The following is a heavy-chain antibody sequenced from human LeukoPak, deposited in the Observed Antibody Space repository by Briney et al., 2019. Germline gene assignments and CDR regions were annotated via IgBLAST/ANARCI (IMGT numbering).Heavy chain of an antibody. J-gene: IGHJ5*02. Sequence: GESLKISCKVSGYGFTTYWIGWVRQMPGKGLEWMGIIYPDDSNTKYSPSFQGQVTISADRSNNTAYLQWSSLRASDTAIYYCVRQVTIFGVGEVDNWFDPWGQGTLVTVSS. CDR2: IYPDDSNT. CDR3: VRQVTIFGVGEVDNWFDP. CDR1: GYGFTTYW. V-gene: IGHV5-51*01. D-gene: IGHD3-3*01.